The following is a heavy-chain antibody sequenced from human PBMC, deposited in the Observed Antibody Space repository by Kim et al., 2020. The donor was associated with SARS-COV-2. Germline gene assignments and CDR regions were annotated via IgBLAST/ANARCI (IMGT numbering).Heavy chain of an antibody. CDR1: GFIFSGSS. CDR3: VTNTDSFFYY. J-gene: IGHJ4*02. CDR2: IRSNPKNNAT. Sequence: GGPLRLSCAASGFIFSGSSMNWVRQASGKGLEWVGRIRSNPKNNATEDTVSVKGRITASRADTKKTAHLQMNGLKTEDTAVYYCVTNTDSFFYYWGQG. V-gene: IGHV3-73*01. D-gene: IGHD2-8*01.